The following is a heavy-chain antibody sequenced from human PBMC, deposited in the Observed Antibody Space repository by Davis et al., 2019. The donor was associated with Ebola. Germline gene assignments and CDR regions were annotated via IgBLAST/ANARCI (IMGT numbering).Heavy chain of an antibody. J-gene: IGHJ2*01. CDR1: GGSLSGYY. Sequence: SETLSLTCAVYGGSLSGYYWSWIRQPPGKGLEWIGEINYSEDTKYNPSLKSRAIISADTSKNQCSLKVNSVTAADTAVYYCARGYYDSTGNRYFDFWGRGTLVTVSS. D-gene: IGHD3-22*01. CDR2: INYSEDT. CDR3: ARGYYDSTGNRYFDF. V-gene: IGHV4-34*01.